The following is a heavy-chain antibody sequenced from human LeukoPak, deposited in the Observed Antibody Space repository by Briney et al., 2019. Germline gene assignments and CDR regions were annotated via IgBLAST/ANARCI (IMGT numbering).Heavy chain of an antibody. CDR3: ATDSSGSYSYYGMDV. V-gene: IGHV1-18*01. CDR1: GYTFTSYG. Sequence: ASVKVSCKASGYTFTSYGISWVRQAPGQGLEWMGWISAYNGNTNYAQKLQGRVTMSTDTSTSTAYMELSSLRSEDTAVYYCATDSSGSYSYYGMDVWGQGTTVTVSS. D-gene: IGHD1-26*01. J-gene: IGHJ6*02. CDR2: ISAYNGNT.